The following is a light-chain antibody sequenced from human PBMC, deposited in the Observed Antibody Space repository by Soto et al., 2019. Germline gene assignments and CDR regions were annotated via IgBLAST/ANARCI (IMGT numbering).Light chain of an antibody. V-gene: IGLV8-61*01. CDR2: NTN. CDR3: VLYMGSDVM. Sequence: QTVVTQEPSFSVSPGGTVTLTCGLSSGSVSTSHYLSWYQQTPGQAPRTLIYNTNSRSSGVPDRLSGSILGNKAALTIAGAQAEDESDYYCVLYMGSDVMFGGGTKLTVL. J-gene: IGLJ3*02. CDR1: SGSVSTSHY.